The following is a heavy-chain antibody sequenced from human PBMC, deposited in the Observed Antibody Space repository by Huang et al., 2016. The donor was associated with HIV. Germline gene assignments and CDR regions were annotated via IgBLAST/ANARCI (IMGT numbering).Heavy chain of an antibody. Sequence: QVQLVESGGGVVQPGGSLRLSCAASGFIFSNYAFHWVRQTPGKCLEWVAYISYDVINKFYTDAVQGRFTISRDNSNNTLEVQMSSLRPEDTAVYYCAGGRSTNWFQISAFDIWGLGTMVTVSP. CDR2: ISYDVINK. V-gene: IGHV3-30*04. J-gene: IGHJ3*02. D-gene: IGHD3-9*01. CDR3: AGGRSTNWFQISAFDI. CDR1: GFIFSNYA.